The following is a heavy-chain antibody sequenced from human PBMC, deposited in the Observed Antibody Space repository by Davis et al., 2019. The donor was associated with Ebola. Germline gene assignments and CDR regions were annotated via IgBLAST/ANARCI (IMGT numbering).Heavy chain of an antibody. D-gene: IGHD2-15*01. CDR3: ASLRRTISGMDDAFDI. CDR2: IYTGDSDT. Sequence: GESLKISCKASGNSFTSFWIGWVRQMPGKGLEWMGLIYTGDSDTRYSPSFRGQVTISADKSITTAYLQWSGLRASDTAMYYCASLRRTISGMDDAFDIWGQGTMVIVSS. V-gene: IGHV5-51*01. CDR1: GNSFTSFW. J-gene: IGHJ3*02.